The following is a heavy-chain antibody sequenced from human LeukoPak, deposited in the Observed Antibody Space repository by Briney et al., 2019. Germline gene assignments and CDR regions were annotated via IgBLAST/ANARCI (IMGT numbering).Heavy chain of an antibody. CDR3: ARDLFGVVNWFDP. J-gene: IGHJ5*02. CDR1: GFTFSSYW. Sequence: PGGSLRLSCAASGFTFSSYWMSWVRQAPGKRLEWVANINQDGSEKYYVDSVKGRFTISRDNAKNSLYLQMNSLRAEDTAVYYCARDLFGVVNWFDPWGQGTLVTVSS. V-gene: IGHV3-7*01. D-gene: IGHD3-3*01. CDR2: INQDGSEK.